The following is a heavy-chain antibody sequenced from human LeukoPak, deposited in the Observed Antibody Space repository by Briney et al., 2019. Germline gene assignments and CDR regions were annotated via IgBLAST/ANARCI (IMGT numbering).Heavy chain of an antibody. Sequence: GGSLRLSCAAFGLTFSGYSINWGRQAPGKGLEWFSSISISSSYIDYADSLKGRFTISRDNAKNSLYLHMNSLRAEDTAVYYCARYSYVPGDYWGQGTLVTVSS. J-gene: IGHJ4*02. V-gene: IGHV3-21*01. CDR1: GLTFSGYS. D-gene: IGHD5-18*01. CDR3: ARYSYVPGDY. CDR2: ISISSSYI.